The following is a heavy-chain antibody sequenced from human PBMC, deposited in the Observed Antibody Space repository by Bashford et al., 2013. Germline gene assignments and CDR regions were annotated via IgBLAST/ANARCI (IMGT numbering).Heavy chain of an antibody. CDR1: GFTVSSNY. Sequence: GGSLRLSCAASGFTVSSNYMSWVRQAPGKGLEWVSVIYSGGSTYYADSVKGRFTISRDNSKNTLYLQMNSLRAEDTAVYYCARELRGSGCFDYWGQGTLVTVSS. D-gene: IGHD6-19*01. CDR3: ARELRGSGCFDY. J-gene: IGHJ4*02. V-gene: IGHV3-53*01. CDR2: IYSGGST.